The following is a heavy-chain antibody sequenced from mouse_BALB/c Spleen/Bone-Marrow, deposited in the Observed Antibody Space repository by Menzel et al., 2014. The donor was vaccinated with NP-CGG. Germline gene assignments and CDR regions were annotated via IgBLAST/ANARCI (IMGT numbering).Heavy chain of an antibody. Sequence: EVKLEESGGGLVQPGGSRRLSCAASGFTFSSFGMHWVRQAPEKGLEWAAYISSGSSTIYYADTVKGRSTISRDNPKNTLFLQMTSLRSEDTAMYYCARWRYGYAMDYWGQGTSVTVSS. V-gene: IGHV5-17*02. J-gene: IGHJ4*01. CDR2: ISSGSSTI. D-gene: IGHD2-14*01. CDR1: GFTFSSFG. CDR3: ARWRYGYAMDY.